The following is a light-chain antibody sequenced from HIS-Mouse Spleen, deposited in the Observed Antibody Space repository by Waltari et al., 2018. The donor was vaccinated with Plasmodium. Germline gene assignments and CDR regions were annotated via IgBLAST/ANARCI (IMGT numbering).Light chain of an antibody. CDR2: RNN. V-gene: IGLV1-47*01. J-gene: IGLJ3*02. CDR1: SSNIGSHY. CDR3: AAWDDSLSGPV. Sequence: QSVLTQPPSASRTPGQRVTISCSRSSSNIGSHYVYWYQKPPGTAPKPLIYRNNQRPSGVPDRFSGSKSGTSASLAISGLRSEDEADYYCAAWDDSLSGPVFGGGTKLTVL.